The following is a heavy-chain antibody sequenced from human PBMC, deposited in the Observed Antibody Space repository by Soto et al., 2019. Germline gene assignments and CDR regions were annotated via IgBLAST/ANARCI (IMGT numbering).Heavy chain of an antibody. Sequence: EVQLLESGGGLVQPGGSLRPSCAASGFTFRSYAMSWVRQAPGKGLDWVSAISGSGGSTYYAASVKGRFTISRDNSKNTLYLQMNSLRAEDTAVYYCAKDRGNYDFWSGYSRWFDYWGQGTLVTVSS. CDR3: AKDRGNYDFWSGYSRWFDY. J-gene: IGHJ4*02. CDR1: GFTFRSYA. CDR2: ISGSGGST. V-gene: IGHV3-23*01. D-gene: IGHD3-3*01.